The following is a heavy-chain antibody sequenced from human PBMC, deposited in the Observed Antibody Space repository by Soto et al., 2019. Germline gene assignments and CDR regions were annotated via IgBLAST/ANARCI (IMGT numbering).Heavy chain of an antibody. J-gene: IGHJ4*02. CDR3: AKQITMVRGVIIGIFLGIDY. V-gene: IGHV3-30*18. CDR1: GFTFSSYG. D-gene: IGHD3-10*01. CDR2: ISYDGSNK. Sequence: PGGSLRLSCAASGFTFSSYGMHWVRQAPGKGLEWVAVISYDGSNKYYADSVKGRFTISRDNSKNTLYLQMNSLRAEDTAVYYCAKQITMVRGVIIGIFLGIDYWGQGTLVTVSS.